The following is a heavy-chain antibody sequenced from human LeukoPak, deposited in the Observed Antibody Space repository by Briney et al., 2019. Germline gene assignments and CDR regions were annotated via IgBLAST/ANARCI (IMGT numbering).Heavy chain of an antibody. Sequence: PGGSLRLSCSASGFTLSSYAMQWVRQAPGKGLEYVSAISTNENNTYYADSVKDRFTISRDNSNNTLHLQMSSLRAEDTAVYYCVRVRYSGYDSWGQGILVIVSS. CDR2: ISTNENNT. CDR1: GFTLSSYA. V-gene: IGHV3-64D*06. J-gene: IGHJ5*02. CDR3: VRVRYSGYDS. D-gene: IGHD5-12*01.